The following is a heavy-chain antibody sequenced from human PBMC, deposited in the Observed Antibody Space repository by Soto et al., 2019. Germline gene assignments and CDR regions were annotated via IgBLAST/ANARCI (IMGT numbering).Heavy chain of an antibody. Sequence: SETLSLTCAVYGGSFSGYYWSWIRQPPGKGLEWIGEINHSGSTNYNPSLKSRVTISVDTSKNQFSLKLSSVTAADTAVYYCARHYRTGWYGFDYWGQGTLVTVSS. CDR1: GGSFSGYY. CDR2: INHSGST. CDR3: ARHYRTGWYGFDY. D-gene: IGHD6-19*01. V-gene: IGHV4-34*01. J-gene: IGHJ4*02.